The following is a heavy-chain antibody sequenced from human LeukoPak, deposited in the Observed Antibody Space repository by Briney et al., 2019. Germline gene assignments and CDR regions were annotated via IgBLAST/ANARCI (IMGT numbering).Heavy chain of an antibody. J-gene: IGHJ6*03. CDR3: ARSVYYGSGSYFDYYYYMDV. CDR2: IYQSGAT. CDR1: GYSISSGYY. D-gene: IGHD3-10*01. V-gene: IGHV4-38-2*02. Sequence: SETLSLTCSVSGYSISSGYYWGWVRQPPGKGLEWIGTIYQSGATHDNPSLKCRVTISIDKSKNQLSLRLMSVTVADTAVYYCARSVYYGSGSYFDYYYYMDVWGKGTTVTVSS.